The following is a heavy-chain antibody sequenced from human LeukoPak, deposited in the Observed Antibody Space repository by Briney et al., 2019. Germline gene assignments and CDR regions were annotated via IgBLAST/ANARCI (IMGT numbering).Heavy chain of an antibody. D-gene: IGHD4-17*01. CDR3: ATTPLYGDYVSNWFDP. J-gene: IGHJ5*02. Sequence: ASVQVSCKASGYTFTSYYMHWVRQAPGQGLEWMGIINPSGGSTSYAQKFQGRVTMTRDTSTSTVYMELSSLRSEDTAVYYCATTPLYGDYVSNWFDPWGQGTLVTVSS. CDR1: GYTFTSYY. V-gene: IGHV1-46*01. CDR2: INPSGGST.